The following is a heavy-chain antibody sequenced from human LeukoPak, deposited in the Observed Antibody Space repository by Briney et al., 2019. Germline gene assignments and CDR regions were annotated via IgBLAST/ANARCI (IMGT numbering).Heavy chain of an antibody. Sequence: ASVKVSCKASGYSFTGYYMHWVRQAPGQGLEWMGWINPNSGGTSYAQKFQGRVTMTRDTSISTAYMELRRLGSDDTAVYYCARGRFYTSGSYYNRLDYWGQGTLVTVSS. CDR2: INPNSGGT. V-gene: IGHV1-2*02. CDR3: ARGRFYTSGSYYNRLDY. CDR1: GYSFTGYY. J-gene: IGHJ4*02. D-gene: IGHD3-10*01.